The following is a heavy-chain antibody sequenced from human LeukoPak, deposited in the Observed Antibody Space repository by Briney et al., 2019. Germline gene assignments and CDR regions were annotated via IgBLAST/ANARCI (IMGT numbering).Heavy chain of an antibody. CDR3: ARLYYDSSGYYQICYFDY. Sequence: SDTLSLTCTVSGGSISSSSYYWGWIGQPPGKGLEWIGSIYYSGGTYYKPSLRSRVTISVDTSRNQFSLKLSSVSAADTAVYYCARLYYDSSGYYQICYFDYWGQGTLVTVSS. CDR2: IYYSGGT. J-gene: IGHJ4*02. CDR1: GGSISSSSYY. V-gene: IGHV4-39*01. D-gene: IGHD3-22*01.